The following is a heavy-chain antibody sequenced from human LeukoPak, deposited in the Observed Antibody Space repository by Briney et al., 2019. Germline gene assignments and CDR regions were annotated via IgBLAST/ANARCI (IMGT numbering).Heavy chain of an antibody. V-gene: IGHV3-7*01. D-gene: IGHD2/OR15-2a*01. CDR2: MKQDGSEK. J-gene: IGHJ4*02. CDR3: ARDRTTENFDY. CDR1: GFTFSNYW. Sequence: GGSLRLSCAASGFTFSNYWMNWVRQAPGKGLEWVANMKQDGSEKYYVDSVKGRFTISRDNAKNSLYLQMNSLRAEDTAVYYCARDRTTENFDYWGQGTLVTVSS.